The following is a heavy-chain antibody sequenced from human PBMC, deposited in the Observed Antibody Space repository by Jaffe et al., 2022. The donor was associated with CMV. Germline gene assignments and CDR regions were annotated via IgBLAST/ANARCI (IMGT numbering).Heavy chain of an antibody. CDR1: GFTFSSYE. J-gene: IGHJ6*03. CDR2: ISSSGSTI. Sequence: EVQLVESGGGLVQPGGSLRLSCAASGFTFSSYEMNWVRQAPGKGLEWVSYISSSGSTIYYADSVKGRFTISRDNAKNSLYLQMNSLRAEDTAVYYCARGDTATNYYYYYMDVWGKGTTVTVSS. D-gene: IGHD5-18*01. V-gene: IGHV3-48*03. CDR3: ARGDTATNYYYYYMDV.